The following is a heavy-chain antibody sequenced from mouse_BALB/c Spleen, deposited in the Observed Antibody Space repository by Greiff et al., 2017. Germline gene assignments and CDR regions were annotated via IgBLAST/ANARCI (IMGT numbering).Heavy chain of an antibody. CDR1: GFNIKDTY. J-gene: IGHJ3*01. CDR3: ARGYYGNFPWFAY. Sequence: EVQLQQSGAELVKPGASVKLSCTASGFNIKDTYMHWVKQRPEQGLEWIGRIDPANGNTKYDPKFQGKATITADTSSNTAYLQLSSLTSEDTAVYYCARGYYGNFPWFAYWGQGTLVTVSA. D-gene: IGHD2-1*01. CDR2: IDPANGNT. V-gene: IGHV14-3*02.